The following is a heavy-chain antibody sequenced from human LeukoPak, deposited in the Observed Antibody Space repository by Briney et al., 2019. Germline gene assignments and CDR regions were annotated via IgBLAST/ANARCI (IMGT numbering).Heavy chain of an antibody. CDR2: MNPNNGDT. V-gene: IGHV1-8*01. Sequence: ASVMVSCKASGYDFTRYDINWVRLAPGQGLEWMGWMNPNNGDTGYAQNFQGRVTMTRDTSMNTAYMELSSLRSEDTAVYYCARVPIGQLENDYWGQGTLVTVSS. CDR1: GYDFTRYD. D-gene: IGHD6-13*01. J-gene: IGHJ4*02. CDR3: ARVPIGQLENDY.